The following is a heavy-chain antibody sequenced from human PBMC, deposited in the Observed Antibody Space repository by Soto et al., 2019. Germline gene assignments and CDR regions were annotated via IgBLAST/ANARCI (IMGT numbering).Heavy chain of an antibody. CDR3: ARGRRGYSGYDLSRNDY. Sequence: QVQLVQSGAEVKKPGASVKVSCKASGYTFTSYDINWVRQATGQGLEWMGWMNPNSGNTGYAQKFQGRVTMTRNTSISTAYMELSSLRSEDTAVYYCARGRRGYSGYDLSRNDYWGQGTLVTVSS. CDR2: MNPNSGNT. V-gene: IGHV1-8*01. CDR1: GYTFTSYD. J-gene: IGHJ4*02. D-gene: IGHD5-12*01.